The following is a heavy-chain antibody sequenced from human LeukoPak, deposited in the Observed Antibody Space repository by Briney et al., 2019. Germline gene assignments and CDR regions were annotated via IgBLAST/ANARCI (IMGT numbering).Heavy chain of an antibody. CDR1: GFTFSSYS. D-gene: IGHD4-17*01. Sequence: GGSLRLSCAASGFTFSSYSMNWVRQAPGKGLEWVSSISSSSSYIHYADSVKGRFTISRDNAKNSLYLQMNSLRAEDTAVYYCAATVTRDAFDIWGQGTMVTVSS. CDR3: AATVTRDAFDI. CDR2: ISSSSSYI. J-gene: IGHJ3*02. V-gene: IGHV3-21*01.